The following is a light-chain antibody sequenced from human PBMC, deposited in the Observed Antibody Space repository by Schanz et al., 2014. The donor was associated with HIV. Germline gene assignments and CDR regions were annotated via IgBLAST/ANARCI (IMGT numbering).Light chain of an antibody. CDR1: SSNIGIHT. V-gene: IGLV1-44*01. J-gene: IGLJ3*02. Sequence: QSVLTQPPSASGTPGQRVTISCSGSSSNIGIHTVNWYQHLPGTAPKLLIYAGNQRASGVPDRLSGSGSGTSASLVISGLQSQDEADYYCATWVDSLNGWVFGGGTKLTVL. CDR3: ATWVDSLNGWV. CDR2: AGN.